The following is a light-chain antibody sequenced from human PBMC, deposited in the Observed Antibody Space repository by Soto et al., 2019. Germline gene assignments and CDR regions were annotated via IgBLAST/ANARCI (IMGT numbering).Light chain of an antibody. V-gene: IGKV3-20*01. CDR3: QNYGSPPVT. J-gene: IGKJ4*01. Sequence: EIVLTQSPGTLSLSPGERATLSCSASQSVNSNLLAWYQQKPGQAPRLLMYGASIRATGIPDRFSGSGSGXXXXXXISRLEPDDFAPYVCQNYGSPPVTFGGGTKVEIK. CDR2: GAS. CDR1: QSVNSNL.